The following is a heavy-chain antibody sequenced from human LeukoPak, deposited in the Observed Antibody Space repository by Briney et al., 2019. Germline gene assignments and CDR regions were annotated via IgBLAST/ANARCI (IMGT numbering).Heavy chain of an antibody. CDR2: IYSGGST. CDR1: GFTVSSNY. Sequence: GGSLRPSCAASGFTVSSNYMSWVRQAPGKGLEWVSVIYSGGSTYYADSVKGRFTISRDNSKNTLYLQMNSLRAEDTAVYYCAVYCSSTSCYLGPYWYFDLWGRGTLVTVSS. CDR3: AVYCSSTSCYLGPYWYFDL. V-gene: IGHV3-53*01. D-gene: IGHD2-2*01. J-gene: IGHJ2*01.